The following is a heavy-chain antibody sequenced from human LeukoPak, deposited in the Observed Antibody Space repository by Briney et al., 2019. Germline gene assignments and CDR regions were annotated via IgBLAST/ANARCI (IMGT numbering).Heavy chain of an antibody. CDR2: FDPEDGEN. V-gene: IGHV1-24*01. CDR1: GYTLTELS. D-gene: IGHD1-1*01. CDR3: AIQLELQGY. Sequence: ASVKVSCKISGYTLTELSIHWVRQAPGKGLEWMGGFDPEDGENIYTQKFQGRVTMAADTLTDTAYMELSSLRSEDTAVYYCAIQLELQGYWGQGTLVTVSS. J-gene: IGHJ4*02.